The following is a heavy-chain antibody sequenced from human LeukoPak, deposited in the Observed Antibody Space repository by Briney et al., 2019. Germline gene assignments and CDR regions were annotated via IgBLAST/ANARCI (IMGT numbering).Heavy chain of an antibody. CDR2: IRQDGGEL. J-gene: IGHJ4*02. Sequence: PGGSLRLSCAASGFTLANYWMQWVRQVRWRGLEWVANIRQDGGELYYVDSVKGRFTISRDNAKNSVYLQMNSLRAEDTAMYYCARALSAWGQGTLVTVSS. D-gene: IGHD3-3*01. CDR3: ARALSA. CDR1: GFTLANYW. V-gene: IGHV3-7*03.